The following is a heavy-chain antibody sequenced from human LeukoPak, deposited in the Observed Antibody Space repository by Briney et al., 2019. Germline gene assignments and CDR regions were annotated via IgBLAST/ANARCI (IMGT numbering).Heavy chain of an antibody. J-gene: IGHJ4*02. V-gene: IGHV1-18*01. CDR1: GYTFTSYD. D-gene: IGHD3-10*01. CDR2: ISGYNGHT. CDR3: AKDHSSDVIWFGEFPQEGYYFDY. Sequence: GASVKVSCKASGYTFTSYDIKWVRQAPGQGLEWMGWISGYNGHTNYAQGVQGRVTMTTDTSTRTAYMELRSLTSDDTAVYYCAKDHSSDVIWFGEFPQEGYYFDYWGQGTLVTVSS.